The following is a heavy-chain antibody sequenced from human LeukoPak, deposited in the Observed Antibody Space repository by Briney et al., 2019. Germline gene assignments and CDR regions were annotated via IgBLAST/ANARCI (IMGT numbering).Heavy chain of an antibody. Sequence: SETLSLTCAVYGGSFSGYYWSWIRQPPGKGLEWIGEINHSGSTNYNPSLKSRVTISVDTSKNQFSLKLSSVTAADTAVYYCATLIDDYVWGSYRDYFDYWGQGTLVTVSS. V-gene: IGHV4-34*01. J-gene: IGHJ4*02. D-gene: IGHD3-16*02. CDR2: INHSGST. CDR3: ATLIDDYVWGSYRDYFDY. CDR1: GGSFSGYY.